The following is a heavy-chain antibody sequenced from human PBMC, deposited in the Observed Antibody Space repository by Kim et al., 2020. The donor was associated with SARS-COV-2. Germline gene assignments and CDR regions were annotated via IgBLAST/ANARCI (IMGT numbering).Heavy chain of an antibody. D-gene: IGHD6-19*01. J-gene: IGHJ4*02. V-gene: IGHV3-33*06. CDR1: GFTFSSYA. CDR3: AKAIAVAVIRGIDY. CDR2: IWYDGSNK. Sequence: GGSLRLSCAASGFTFSSYAMHWVRQAPGKGLEWVAVIWYDGSNKYYADSVKGRFTISRDNSKNTLYLQMNSLRAEDTAVYYCAKAIAVAVIRGIDYWGQGTLVTVSS.